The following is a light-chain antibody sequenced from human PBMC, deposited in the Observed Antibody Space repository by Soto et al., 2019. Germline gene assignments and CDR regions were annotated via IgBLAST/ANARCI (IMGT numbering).Light chain of an antibody. J-gene: IGKJ5*01. CDR3: QHYYTPPIT. Sequence: DIVMTQSPDSLAVSLGERATINCKSSRNILYSANNKNYLAWYQQKPGQPPKLLIYWASTRESGVPDRFSGSGSGTAFTLPISSLQAEDVAVYYCQHYYTPPITFGQGTRLEI. V-gene: IGKV4-1*01. CDR1: RNILYSANNKNY. CDR2: WAS.